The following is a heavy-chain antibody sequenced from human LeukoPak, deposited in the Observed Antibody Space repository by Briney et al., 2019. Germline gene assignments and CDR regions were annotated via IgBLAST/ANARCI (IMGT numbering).Heavy chain of an antibody. CDR2: IYPGDSDT. V-gene: IGHV5-51*03. CDR3: ARLHVLLWFGERHWGGYSDY. D-gene: IGHD3-10*01. Sequence: KPGESLQISCKGSGYSFTSYWIGWVRQMPGKGLEWMGIIYPGDSDTRYSPSFQGQVTISADKSISTAYLQWSSLKASDTAMCYCARLHVLLWFGERHWGGYSDYWGQGTLVTVSS. CDR1: GYSFTSYW. J-gene: IGHJ4*02.